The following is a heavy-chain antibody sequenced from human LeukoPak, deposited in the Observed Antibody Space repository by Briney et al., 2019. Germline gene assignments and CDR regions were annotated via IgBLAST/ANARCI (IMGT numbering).Heavy chain of an antibody. CDR3: ARLPPTFYCSGGSCDAFDI. CDR1: GGSISSYY. J-gene: IGHJ3*02. CDR2: IYYSGST. D-gene: IGHD2-15*01. Sequence: SETLSLTCTVSGGSISSYYWSWIRQPPGKGLEWIGYIYYSGSTNYNPSLKSRVTISVDTSTTQFSLKLRSVTGGDTAVYYCARLPPTFYCSGGSCDAFDIWGQGTMVTVSS. V-gene: IGHV4-59*08.